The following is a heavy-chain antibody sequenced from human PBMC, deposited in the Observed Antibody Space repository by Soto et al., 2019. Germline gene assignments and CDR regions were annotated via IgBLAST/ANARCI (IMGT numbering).Heavy chain of an antibody. Sequence: EVQLVESGGGLIQPGGSLRLSCAVSGFTVSNNYMSWVRQAPGKGLEGVSVIYSGGYTAYGDSVKGRFTISRDNSKNTLYLKMNALGAAAPAGFYWATQRGGGGYWGQGTLVTVSS. D-gene: IGHD6-25*01. J-gene: IGHJ4*02. CDR1: GFTVSNNY. CDR2: IYSGGYT. CDR3: ATQRGGGGY. V-gene: IGHV3-53*01.